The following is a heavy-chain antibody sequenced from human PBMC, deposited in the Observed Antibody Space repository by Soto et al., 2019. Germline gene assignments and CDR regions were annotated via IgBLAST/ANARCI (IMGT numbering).Heavy chain of an antibody. CDR1: GFTFGDYA. J-gene: IGHJ4*02. V-gene: IGHV3-49*03. CDR3: TSGYSSGWYPAVY. D-gene: IGHD6-19*01. CDR2: IRSKAYGGTT. Sequence: GGSLRLSCTASGFTFGDYAMSWFRQAPGKGLEWVGFIRSKAYGGTTEYAASVKGRFTISRDDSKSIAYLQMNSLKTEDTAVYYCTSGYSSGWYPAVYWGQGTLVTVSS.